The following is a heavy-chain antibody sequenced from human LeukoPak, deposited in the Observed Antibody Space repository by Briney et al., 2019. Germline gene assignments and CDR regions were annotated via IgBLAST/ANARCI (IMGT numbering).Heavy chain of an antibody. CDR1: GGTFSSYA. J-gene: IGHJ3*02. Sequence: SVKVSCKASGGTFSSYAISWVRQAPGQGLEWMGGIIPIFGTANYAQKLQGRVTITADESTSTAYMGLSSLRSEDTAVYYCARSERSSGAIYRLRYFDWPPPPDAFDIWGQGTMVTVSS. V-gene: IGHV1-69*01. CDR2: IIPIFGTA. CDR3: ARSERSSGAIYRLRYFDWPPPPDAFDI. D-gene: IGHD3-9*01.